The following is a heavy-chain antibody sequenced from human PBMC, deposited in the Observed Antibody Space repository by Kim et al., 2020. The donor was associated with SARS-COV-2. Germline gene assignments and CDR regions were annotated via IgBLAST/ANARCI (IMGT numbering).Heavy chain of an antibody. Sequence: SETLSLTCTVSGGSISSYYWSWIRQPAGKGLEWIGRIYSSGSTNYNPSLKSRVTMSVDTSKNQFSLNLSSVTTADTAVYYCARVAEVPTAYWYFDLWGRGTLVTVSS. CDR1: GGSISSYY. D-gene: IGHD1-1*01. V-gene: IGHV4-4*07. J-gene: IGHJ2*01. CDR2: IYSSGST. CDR3: ARVAEVPTAYWYFDL.